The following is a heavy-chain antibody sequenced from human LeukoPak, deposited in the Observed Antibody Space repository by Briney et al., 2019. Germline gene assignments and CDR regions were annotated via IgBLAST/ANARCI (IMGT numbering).Heavy chain of an antibody. CDR1: GFTFSSYA. CDR2: ILSSGTT. D-gene: IGHD6-13*01. Sequence: GGSLRLSWAAAGFTFSSYAMSWVRQAPGKGLQLVSMILSSGTTYYADSVKGRFTISRDNSKNTLFLQMNSLRVEDTGLYYCANLSPGYSSSLSLYWGEGTLVAVSS. J-gene: IGHJ4*02. V-gene: IGHV3-23*01. CDR3: ANLSPGYSSSLSLY.